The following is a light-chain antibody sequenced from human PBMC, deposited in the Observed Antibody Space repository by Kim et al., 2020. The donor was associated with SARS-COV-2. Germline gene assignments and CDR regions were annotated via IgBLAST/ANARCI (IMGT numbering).Light chain of an antibody. Sequence: ASVGDSVTITCRARQDISSWLGWYQQKPGKAPKVLIYDASNLQSGVPSMFSVSGSGTDFTLTINSLQPEDFATYYCQQTHSFPLTFGGGTKVDIK. CDR3: QQTHSFPLT. V-gene: IGKV1D-12*01. CDR1: QDISSW. CDR2: DAS. J-gene: IGKJ4*01.